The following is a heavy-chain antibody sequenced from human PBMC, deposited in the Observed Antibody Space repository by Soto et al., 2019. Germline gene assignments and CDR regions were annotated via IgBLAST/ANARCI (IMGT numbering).Heavy chain of an antibody. CDR2: IKSKTDGGTT. CDR1: GFTFSNAW. Sequence: GGSLRLSCAASGFTFSNAWMSWVRQAPGKGLEWVGRIKSKTDGGTTDYAAPVKGRFTISRDDSKNTLYLQMNSLKTEDTAVYYCTTDPLRIAAAGTGAFDIWGQGTMVTVSS. V-gene: IGHV3-15*01. J-gene: IGHJ3*02. CDR3: TTDPLRIAAAGTGAFDI. D-gene: IGHD6-13*01.